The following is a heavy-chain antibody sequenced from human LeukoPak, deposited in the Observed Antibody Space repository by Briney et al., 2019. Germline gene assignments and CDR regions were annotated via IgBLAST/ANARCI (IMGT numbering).Heavy chain of an antibody. J-gene: IGHJ4*02. CDR1: GFTFSSYS. Sequence: PGGSLRLSCAAPGFTFSSYSMNWVRQAPGKGLEWVSSISSSSSYIYYADSVKGRFTISRDNSKNMVWLQINSPTAEDTATYYCAKDGNWARFEDWGQGTLVTVSS. CDR3: AKDGNWARFED. V-gene: IGHV3-21*04. CDR2: ISSSSSYI. D-gene: IGHD7-27*01.